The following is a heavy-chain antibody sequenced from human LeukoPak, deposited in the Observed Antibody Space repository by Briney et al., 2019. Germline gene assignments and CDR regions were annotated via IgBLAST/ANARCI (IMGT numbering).Heavy chain of an antibody. J-gene: IGHJ4*02. Sequence: SETLSLTCAVYGGSFSGYYWSWIRQPPGKGLEWIGEINHSGSTNYNPSLKSRVTISVDTSKNQFSLKLSSVTAADTAVYYCARGRIAVTVWDYWGQGTLVTVSS. V-gene: IGHV4-34*01. CDR2: INHSGST. CDR1: GGSFSGYY. CDR3: ARGRIAVTVWDY. D-gene: IGHD6-19*01.